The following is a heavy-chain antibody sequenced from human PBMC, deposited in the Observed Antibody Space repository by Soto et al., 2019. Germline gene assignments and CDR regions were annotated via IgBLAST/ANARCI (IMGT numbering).Heavy chain of an antibody. J-gene: IGHJ4*02. V-gene: IGHV4-31*03. CDR2: IYYSGST. D-gene: IGHD3-10*01. CDR3: ARGRIYYGLFDY. CDR1: GGSISSGGYY. Sequence: SETLSLTCTVSGGSISSGGYYWSWICQHPGKGLEWIGYIYYSGSTYYNPSLKSRVTISIATSKNQFSLRLSSVTAEDTAVYYCARGRIYYGLFDYWGQGSQVTVPQ.